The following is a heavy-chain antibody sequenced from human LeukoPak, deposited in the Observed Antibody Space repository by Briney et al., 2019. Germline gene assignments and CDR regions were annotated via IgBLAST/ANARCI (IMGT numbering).Heavy chain of an antibody. CDR1: GFTFNKYA. D-gene: IGHD6-19*01. Sequence: GRSLRLSCAASGFTFNKYAMHWVRQAPGKGLEWVAVVSYLGNDKFYADSVKGRFTISKDNSNNTVYLEINSLRSEDTAVYYCARPLGRRLIHYFDFWGPGTLVTVSS. J-gene: IGHJ4*02. CDR3: ARPLGRRLIHYFDF. V-gene: IGHV3-30-3*01. CDR2: VSYLGNDK.